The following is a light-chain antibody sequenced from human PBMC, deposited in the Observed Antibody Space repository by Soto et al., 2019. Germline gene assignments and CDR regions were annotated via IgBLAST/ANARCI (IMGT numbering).Light chain of an antibody. J-gene: IGKJ2*01. CDR1: QSISGW. CDR2: DAS. Sequence: DIQMTQSPSTLSASVGDRVAITCRASQSISGWLAWYQQKPGKAPNLLISDASSLESGAPSRFSGSGSGTEFTLTISGLQPDDFATYYCQQYSSYSSFGQGTKLDIK. V-gene: IGKV1-5*01. CDR3: QQYSSYSS.